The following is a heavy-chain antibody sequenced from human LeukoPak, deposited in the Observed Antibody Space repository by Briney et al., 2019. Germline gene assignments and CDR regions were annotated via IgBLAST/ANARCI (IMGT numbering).Heavy chain of an antibody. CDR1: GGSISSGDYY. CDR3: ARGGSSWYLVEY. Sequence: PSETLSLTCTLSGGSISSGDYYWSWIRQPPGKGLEWIGYIYYSGSTYYNPSLKSRVTISVDTSKNQFSLKLSSVTAADTAVYYCARGGSSWYLVEYWGQGTLVTVSS. CDR2: IYYSGST. J-gene: IGHJ4*02. V-gene: IGHV4-30-4*08. D-gene: IGHD6-13*01.